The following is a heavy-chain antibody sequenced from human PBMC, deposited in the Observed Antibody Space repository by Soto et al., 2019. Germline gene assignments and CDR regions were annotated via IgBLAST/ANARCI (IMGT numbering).Heavy chain of an antibody. Sequence: PSETLSLTCAVYGGSFIGYYCILIRQPPLKGLEWIVEINHSGSTNYNPSLKSRVTISVDTSKNQFSLKLSSVTAADTAVYYCARGFDILTGYANWGQGTLVTVSS. J-gene: IGHJ4*02. V-gene: IGHV4-34*01. D-gene: IGHD3-9*01. CDR2: INHSGST. CDR1: GGSFIGYY. CDR3: ARGFDILTGYAN.